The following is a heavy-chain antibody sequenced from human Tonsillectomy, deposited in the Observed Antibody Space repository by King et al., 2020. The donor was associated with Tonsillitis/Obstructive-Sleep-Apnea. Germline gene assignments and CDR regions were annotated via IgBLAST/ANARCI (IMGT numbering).Heavy chain of an antibody. D-gene: IGHD4/OR15-4a*01. CDR2: ICTNGDTI. Sequence: VQLVESGGGLVQPGGSLRLSCAAXGXTFXSXEMNWVRQAPXXGLEWVSYICTNGDTIYYADSMKARFTISRDNAKNSLYLQVNSLRAEDTAVYYCLARXAAKGDXWGXXXLVTVS. CDR1: GXTFXSXE. J-gene: IGHJ4*01. CDR3: LARXAAKGDX. V-gene: IGHV3-48*03.